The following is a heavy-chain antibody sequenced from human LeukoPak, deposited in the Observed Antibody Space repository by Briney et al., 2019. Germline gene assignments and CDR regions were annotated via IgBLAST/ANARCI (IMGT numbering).Heavy chain of an antibody. D-gene: IGHD5-12*01. J-gene: IGHJ5*02. CDR2: IYYSGST. CDR1: GGSISSGGYY. Sequence: PSETLSLTCTVSGGSISSGGYYWSWIRQHPGKGLEWIGYIYYSGSTYYNPSLKSRVTISVDTSKNQFSLKLSSVTAADTAVYYCARDADSGYRRSENWFDPWGQGTLVTVSS. CDR3: ARDADSGYRRSENWFDP. V-gene: IGHV4-31*03.